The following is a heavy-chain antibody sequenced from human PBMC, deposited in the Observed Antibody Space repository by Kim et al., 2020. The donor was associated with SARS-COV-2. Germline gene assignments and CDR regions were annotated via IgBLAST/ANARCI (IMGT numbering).Heavy chain of an antibody. CDR3: ARVGIPADGRGYFDC. Sequence: DSVKGRFTISRDNSKNTVHLQMNSLRAEDTAVYYCARVGIPADGRGYFDCWGQGTLVTVSS. D-gene: IGHD6-13*01. V-gene: IGHV3-23*03. J-gene: IGHJ4*02.